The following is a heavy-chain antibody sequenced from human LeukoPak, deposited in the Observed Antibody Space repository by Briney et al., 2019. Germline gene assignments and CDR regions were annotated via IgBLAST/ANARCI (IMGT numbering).Heavy chain of an antibody. CDR2: IYSGGST. CDR3: ARDRFGNGDYETMFDY. V-gene: IGHV3-53*01. CDR1: GFTFSSNY. Sequence: GGSLRLSCAASGFTFSSNYMSWVRQAPGKGLEWVSVIYSGGSTYYADSVKGRFTISRDNSKNTLYPQMNSLRAEDTAVYYCARDRFGNGDYETMFDYWGQGTLVTVSS. D-gene: IGHD4-17*01. J-gene: IGHJ4*02.